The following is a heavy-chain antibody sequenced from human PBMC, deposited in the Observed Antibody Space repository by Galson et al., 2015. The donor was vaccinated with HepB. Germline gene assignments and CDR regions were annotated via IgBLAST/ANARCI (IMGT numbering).Heavy chain of an antibody. CDR1: GYSFTSYW. CDR2: IDPSDSYT. D-gene: IGHD4-17*01. V-gene: IGHV5-10-1*01. CDR3: ARHEYRPTVTTNYYYMDV. Sequence: QSGAEVKKPGESLRISCKGSGYSFTSYWISWVRQMPGKGLEWMGRIDPSDSYTNYSPSFQGHVTISADKSISTAYLQWSSLKASDTAMYYCARHEYRPTVTTNYYYMDVWGKGTTVTVSS. J-gene: IGHJ6*03.